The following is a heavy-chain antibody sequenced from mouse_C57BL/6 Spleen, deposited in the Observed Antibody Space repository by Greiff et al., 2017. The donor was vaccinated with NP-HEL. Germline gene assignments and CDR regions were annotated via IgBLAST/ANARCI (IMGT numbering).Heavy chain of an antibody. CDR1: GYTFTDYY. D-gene: IGHD1-1*01. V-gene: IGHV1-75*01. CDR3: ARCPHTVVDFDY. J-gene: IGHJ2*01. CDR2: IFPGSGST. Sequence: VQLQESGPELVKPGASVKISCKASGYTFTDYYINWVKQRPGQGLEWIGWIFPGSGSTYYNEKFKGKATLTVDKSSSTAYMLLSSLTSEDSAVYFCARCPHTVVDFDYWGQGTTLTVSS.